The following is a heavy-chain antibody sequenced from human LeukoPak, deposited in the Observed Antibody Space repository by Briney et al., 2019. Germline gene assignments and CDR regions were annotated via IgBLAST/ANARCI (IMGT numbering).Heavy chain of an antibody. V-gene: IGHV4-34*01. Sequence: PSETLSLTCAVYGGSFSGYYWSWIRQPPGKGLEWIGEINHSGSTNYNPSLKSRVTISVDTSKNQFSLKLSSVTAADTAVYYCARGRLELLWFGELLPNYFDHWGQGTLVTVSS. CDR2: INHSGST. D-gene: IGHD3-10*01. CDR1: GGSFSGYY. J-gene: IGHJ4*02. CDR3: ARGRLELLWFGELLPNYFDH.